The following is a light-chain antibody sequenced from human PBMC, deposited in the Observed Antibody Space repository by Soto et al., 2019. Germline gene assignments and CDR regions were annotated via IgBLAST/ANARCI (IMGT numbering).Light chain of an antibody. CDR1: ESLVYSDGDSY. CDR3: MQATHWPLT. V-gene: IGKV2-30*01. J-gene: IGKJ5*01. CDR2: KAS. Sequence: DVELTQSPLSLPVTLGQPASISCRSSESLVYSDGDSYLNWFHQRPGQSPRRLIYKASNRASGVPDRFSGSGSGTDFTLKISRVEAEDVGIYYCMQATHWPLTFGQGTRLDIK.